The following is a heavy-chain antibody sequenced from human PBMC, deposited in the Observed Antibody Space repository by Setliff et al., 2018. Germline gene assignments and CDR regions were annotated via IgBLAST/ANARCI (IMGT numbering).Heavy chain of an antibody. D-gene: IGHD1-1*01. Sequence: ASVKVSCKASGGTFSSYAISWVRQAPGQGLEWMGGIIPIFGTANYAQKFQGRVTITADESTSTAYMELSSLRSEDTAVYYCARGDGTTYPPDYWGQGTLVTVSS. CDR1: GGTFSSYA. J-gene: IGHJ4*02. CDR2: IIPIFGTA. CDR3: ARGDGTTYPPDY. V-gene: IGHV1-69*13.